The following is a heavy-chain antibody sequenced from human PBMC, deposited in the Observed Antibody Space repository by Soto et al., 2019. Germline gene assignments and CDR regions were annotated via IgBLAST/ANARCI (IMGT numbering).Heavy chain of an antibody. V-gene: IGHV3-23*01. J-gene: IGHJ5*02. CDR2: ISGSGASI. CDR1: GFSFDNYA. D-gene: IGHD3-10*01. CDR3: ATDRMLGLGTYSSLPS. Sequence: EVKLLESGGGLAQPGGSLRLSCAGSGFSFDNYAMSWVRQAPGKGLEWVSGISGSGASIDYADSVKGRFTISRDNSKNTLYLQMNRMRAEVTAHYYCATDRMLGLGTYSSLPSWGQGTQVTVSS.